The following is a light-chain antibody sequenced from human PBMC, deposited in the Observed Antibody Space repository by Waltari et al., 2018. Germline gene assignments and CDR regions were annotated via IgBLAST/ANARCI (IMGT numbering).Light chain of an antibody. CDR3: QQRISWPPLT. CDR1: QSIDTY. CDR2: DTS. J-gene: IGKJ4*01. V-gene: IGKV3-11*01. Sequence: EVVLTQSPDTLTLSPGERGTLSCRASQSIDTYLAWYQHKPGQAPRLLIYDTSSRASGTPARFSGSVSKTDFTLTISSLEPEDFAVYYCQQRISWPPLTFGGGTKVQ.